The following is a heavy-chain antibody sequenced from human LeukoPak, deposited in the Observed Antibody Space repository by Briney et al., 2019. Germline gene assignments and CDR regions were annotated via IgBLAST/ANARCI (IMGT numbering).Heavy chain of an antibody. CDR1: GYSFSSHD. CDR2: IIPIFGTA. V-gene: IGHV1-69*05. Sequence: ASVKVSCKASGYSFSSHDISWVRQAPGQGLEWMGRIIPIFGTANYAQKFQGRVTITTDESTSTAYMELSSLRSEDTAVYYCARDSSSSFAFDYWGQGTLVTVSS. CDR3: ARDSSSSFAFDY. J-gene: IGHJ4*02. D-gene: IGHD6-6*01.